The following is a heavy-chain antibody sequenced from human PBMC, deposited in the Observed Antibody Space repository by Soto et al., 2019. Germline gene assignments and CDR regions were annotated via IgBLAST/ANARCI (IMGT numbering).Heavy chain of an antibody. CDR2: INAGNGNT. V-gene: IGHV1-3*01. CDR3: ARGGARIAVAGSILYFDY. Sequence: ASVKVSCKASGYTFTSYAMHWVRQAPGQRLEWMGWINAGNGNTKYSQKFQGRVTITRDTSASTAYMELSSLRSEDTAVYYCARGGARIAVAGSILYFDYWGQGTLVTVSS. D-gene: IGHD6-19*01. CDR1: GYTFTSYA. J-gene: IGHJ4*02.